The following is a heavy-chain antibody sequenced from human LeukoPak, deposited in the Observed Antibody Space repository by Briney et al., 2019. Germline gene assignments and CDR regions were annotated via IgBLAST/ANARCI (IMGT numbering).Heavy chain of an antibody. CDR3: ARRDCSSTSCRIDYYYMDV. CDR1: GGSISSGDYY. J-gene: IGHJ6*03. Sequence: SQTLSLTCTVSGGSISSGDYYWSWIRQPPGKGLEWIGYIYYSGSTYYNPSLKSRVTISVDTPKNQFSLKLSSVTAADTAVYYCARRDCSSTSCRIDYYYMDVWGKGTTVTVSS. D-gene: IGHD2-2*01. CDR2: IYYSGST. V-gene: IGHV4-30-4*08.